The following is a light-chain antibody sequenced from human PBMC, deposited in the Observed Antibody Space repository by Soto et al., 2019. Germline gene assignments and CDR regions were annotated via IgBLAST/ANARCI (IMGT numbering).Light chain of an antibody. CDR3: QQYYSIPIT. CDR1: QSVLYSSNNKNH. CDR2: WAS. Sequence: DMVMTQWPDSLAVSLGERATIHCKSSQSVLYSSNNKNHLVWYQQKPGQPPKMLIYWASTREFGVPDRFSGSGSGTDFTLTISSLQAEDVAVYYCQQYYSIPITFGQGTRLEIK. J-gene: IGKJ5*01. V-gene: IGKV4-1*01.